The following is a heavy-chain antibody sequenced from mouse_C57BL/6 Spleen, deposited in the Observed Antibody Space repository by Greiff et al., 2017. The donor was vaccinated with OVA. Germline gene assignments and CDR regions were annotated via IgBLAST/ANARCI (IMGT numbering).Heavy chain of an antibody. J-gene: IGHJ3*01. Sequence: VQLQQSGPELVKPGASVKISCKASGYSFTSYYIHWVKQRPGQGLEWIGWIYPGGGNTKYNEKFKGKATLTADTSSSTAYMQLSSLTSVDSAVDYCSRYSNYPAWFAYWGQGTLVTVSA. V-gene: IGHV1-66*01. CDR1: GYSFTSYY. D-gene: IGHD2-5*01. CDR2: IYPGGGNT. CDR3: SRYSNYPAWFAY.